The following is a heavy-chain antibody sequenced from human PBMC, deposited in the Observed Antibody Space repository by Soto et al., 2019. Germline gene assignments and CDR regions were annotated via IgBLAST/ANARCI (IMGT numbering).Heavy chain of an antibody. Sequence: PSETLSLTCTVSGGSISSSSYYWGWIRQPPGKGLEWIGSIYYSGSTYYNPSLKSRVTISVDTSKNQFSLKLSSVTAADTAVYYCARHTPAGPWNKQWGQGTPVTVSS. V-gene: IGHV4-39*01. J-gene: IGHJ4*02. CDR1: GGSISSSSYY. D-gene: IGHD2-15*01. CDR3: ARHTPAGPWNKQ. CDR2: IYYSGST.